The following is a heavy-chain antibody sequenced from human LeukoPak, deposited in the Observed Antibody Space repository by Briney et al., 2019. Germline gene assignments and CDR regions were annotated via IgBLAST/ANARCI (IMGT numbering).Heavy chain of an antibody. Sequence: ASVTVSCKASGYTFTGYYMHWVRQAPGQGLEWMGWINPNSGGTNYAQKFQGRLTMTRDTSISTAYMELSRLRSEDTAVYYCASPIDYGSGSYYNGLQYWGQGTLVTVSS. CDR2: INPNSGGT. D-gene: IGHD3-10*01. J-gene: IGHJ4*02. V-gene: IGHV1-2*02. CDR3: ASPIDYGSGSYYNGLQY. CDR1: GYTFTGYY.